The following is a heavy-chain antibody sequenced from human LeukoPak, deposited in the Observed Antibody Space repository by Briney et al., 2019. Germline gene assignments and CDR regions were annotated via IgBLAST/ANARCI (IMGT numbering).Heavy chain of an antibody. CDR2: ISGSGGST. D-gene: IGHD3-10*01. CDR3: AKKGEPVLLWFGEFDY. V-gene: IGHV3-23*01. CDR1: GFTFSSYA. J-gene: IGHJ4*02. Sequence: GGSLRLSCAASGFTFSSYAMSWVRQAPGKGLEWVSAISGSGGSTYYADSVKGRFTISRDNSKNTLYLQMNSLRAEDTAVYYCAKKGEPVLLWFGEFDYWGQGTLVTVSS.